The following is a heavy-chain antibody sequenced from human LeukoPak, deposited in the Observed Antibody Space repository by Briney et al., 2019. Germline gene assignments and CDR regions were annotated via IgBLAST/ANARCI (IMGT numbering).Heavy chain of an antibody. CDR1: GFTFRSYA. CDR2: ISNSGGSGSA. Sequence: GGSLRLSCAASGFTFRSYAMSWVRQAPGKGLEWVSGISNSGGSGSAYYEDSVKGRITIFRDNSKNTLYLQMNSLRVEDTAVYYCALGYAMNYWGQGTLVTVSS. CDR3: ALGYAMNY. D-gene: IGHD2-8*01. J-gene: IGHJ4*02. V-gene: IGHV3-23*01.